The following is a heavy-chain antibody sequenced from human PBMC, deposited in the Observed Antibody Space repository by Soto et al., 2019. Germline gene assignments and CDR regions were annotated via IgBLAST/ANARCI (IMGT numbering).Heavy chain of an antibody. Sequence: ASVKVSCKASGGTFSSYAISWVRQAPGQGLEWMGGIIPIFGTANYAQKFQGRVTITADESTSTAYMELSSLRSEDTAVYYCARGPCSGGSCYSLHYYYGMDVWGQGTTVTVSS. D-gene: IGHD2-15*01. CDR3: ARGPCSGGSCYSLHYYYGMDV. J-gene: IGHJ6*02. CDR2: IIPIFGTA. CDR1: GGTFSSYA. V-gene: IGHV1-69*13.